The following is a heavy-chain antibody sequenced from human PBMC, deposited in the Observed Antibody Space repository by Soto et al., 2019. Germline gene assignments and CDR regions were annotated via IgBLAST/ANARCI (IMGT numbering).Heavy chain of an antibody. V-gene: IGHV1-69*01. CDR1: GGTFSSYA. CDR2: IIPIFGTA. J-gene: IGHJ5*02. Sequence: QVQLVQSGAEVKKPGSSVKVSCKASGGTFSSYAISWVRQAPGQGLEWMGGIIPIFGTANYAQKFQGRVTITADESTSTAYMELRSLRSDDTAVYYCARDGFEWLVRRWFDPWGQGTLVTVSS. D-gene: IGHD6-19*01. CDR3: ARDGFEWLVRRWFDP.